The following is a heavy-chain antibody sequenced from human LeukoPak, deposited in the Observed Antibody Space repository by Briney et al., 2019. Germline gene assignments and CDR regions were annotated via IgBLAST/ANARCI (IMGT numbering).Heavy chain of an antibody. Sequence: GASVKVSCKASGYTFTGYYMHWVRQAPGQGLEWMGWINPNSGGTNYAQKFQGWVTMTRDTSISTAYMELSRLRSDDTAVYYCARAGYSSTGWLDYWGQGTLVTVSS. J-gene: IGHJ4*02. CDR2: INPNSGGT. V-gene: IGHV1-2*04. CDR1: GYTFTGYY. CDR3: ARAGYSSTGWLDY. D-gene: IGHD6-13*01.